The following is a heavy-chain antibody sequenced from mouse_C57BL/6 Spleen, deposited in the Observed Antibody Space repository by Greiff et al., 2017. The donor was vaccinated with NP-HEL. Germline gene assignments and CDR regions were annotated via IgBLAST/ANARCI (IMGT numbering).Heavy chain of an antibody. D-gene: IGHD1-1*01. CDR2: ISSGSSTI. V-gene: IGHV5-17*01. J-gene: IGHJ1*03. CDR1: GFTFSDYG. Sequence: EVKLMESGGGLVKPGGSLKLSCAASGFTFSDYGMHWVRQAPEKGLEWVAYISSGSSTIYYADTVKGRFTISRDNAKNTLFLQMTSLRSEDTAMYYCARDWYYYGSSYVYWYFDVWGTGTTVTVSS. CDR3: ARDWYYYGSSYVYWYFDV.